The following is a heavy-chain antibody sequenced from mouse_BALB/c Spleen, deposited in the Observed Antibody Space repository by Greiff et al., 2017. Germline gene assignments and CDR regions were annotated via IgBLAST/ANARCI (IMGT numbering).Heavy chain of an antibody. D-gene: IGHD1-1*01. CDR2: ISSGGST. J-gene: IGHJ4*01. Sequence: VQLKESGGGLVKPGGSLKLSCAASGFTFSSYAMSWVRQTPEKRLEWVASISSGGSTYYPDSVKGRFTISRDNARNILYLQMSSLRSEDTAMYYCARGGLLRYAMDYWGQGTSVTVSS. V-gene: IGHV5-6-5*01. CDR1: GFTFSSYA. CDR3: ARGGLLRYAMDY.